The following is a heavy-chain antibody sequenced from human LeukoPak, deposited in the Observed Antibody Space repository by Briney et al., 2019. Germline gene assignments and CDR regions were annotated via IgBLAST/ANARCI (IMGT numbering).Heavy chain of an antibody. CDR1: GFTFSSYA. CDR2: ISGSGGST. V-gene: IGHV3-23*01. Sequence: GGSLRLSCAASGFTFSSYAMSWVRQDPGKGLEWVSAISGSGGSTYYADSVKGRFTISRDNSKNTPYLQMNSLRAEDTAVYYCARGHYDFWSGYYPSFDYWGQGTLVTAPS. D-gene: IGHD3-3*01. J-gene: IGHJ4*02. CDR3: ARGHYDFWSGYYPSFDY.